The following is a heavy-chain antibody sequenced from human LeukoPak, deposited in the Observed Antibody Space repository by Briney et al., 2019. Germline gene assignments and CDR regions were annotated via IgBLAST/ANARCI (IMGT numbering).Heavy chain of an antibody. Sequence: PGGSLRLSCIASGFTLSSYAMGWVRQAPGKGLDWVSAISGSGVTTHYAGSVQGRFSISRDNSKNTLYLQMNSLRVEDTALYYCVKKVVVGATSPYYDFQDWGQGTLVTVSS. D-gene: IGHD1-26*01. J-gene: IGHJ1*01. CDR1: GFTLSSYA. V-gene: IGHV3-23*01. CDR2: ISGSGVTT. CDR3: VKKVVVGATSPYYDFQD.